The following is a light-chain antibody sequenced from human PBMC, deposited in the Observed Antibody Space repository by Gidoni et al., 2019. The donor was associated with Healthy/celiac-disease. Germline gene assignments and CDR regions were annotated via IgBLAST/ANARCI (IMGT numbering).Light chain of an antibody. CDR2: AAS. CDR3: QQSYCTPRT. J-gene: IGKJ1*01. Sequence: EIQMTQSPSSLSASVGDRVTITCRASQSISSYLNWYQQKPGKAPKLLIYAASSLQSGVPSRFSGSGSGTDFSLTISSLQPEDFATYYCQQSYCTPRTFGQGTKVEIK. V-gene: IGKV1-39*01. CDR1: QSISSY.